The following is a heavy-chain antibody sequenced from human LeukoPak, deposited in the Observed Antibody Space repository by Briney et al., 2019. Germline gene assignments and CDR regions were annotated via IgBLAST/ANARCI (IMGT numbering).Heavy chain of an antibody. V-gene: IGHV3-9*01. CDR2: INWNSGSI. Sequence: PGRSLRLSCAASGFTYDDYAMYWVRQAPGKGLEWVSGINWNSGSIGYADSVKGRFTISRDNAKNSLYLQMNSLRAEDTALYYCAKEIAAAGPYYFDSWGQGTLVTVSS. CDR1: GFTYDDYA. D-gene: IGHD6-13*01. J-gene: IGHJ4*02. CDR3: AKEIAAAGPYYFDS.